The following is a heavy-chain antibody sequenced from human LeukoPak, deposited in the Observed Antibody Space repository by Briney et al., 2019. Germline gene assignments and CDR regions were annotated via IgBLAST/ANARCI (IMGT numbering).Heavy chain of an antibody. CDR1: GFTFNTYG. J-gene: IGHJ4*02. CDR3: ARAEYYYGSESSHIDY. D-gene: IGHD3-10*01. CDR2: ISSDGTDE. Sequence: GGSLRLSCAASGFTFNTYGMHWVRQVSGKGLEWVALISSDGTDEYYSDSVKGLFTISRDNSKTTLYLQMSSLRAEDTAVYYCARAEYYYGSESSHIDYWGQGTLVTVSS. V-gene: IGHV3-30*03.